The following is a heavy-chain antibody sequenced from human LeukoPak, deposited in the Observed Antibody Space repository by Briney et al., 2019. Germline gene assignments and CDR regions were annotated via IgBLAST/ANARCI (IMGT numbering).Heavy chain of an antibody. D-gene: IGHD4-17*01. CDR2: IYYSGST. CDR3: ARDGDYGLSDAFDI. J-gene: IGHJ3*02. V-gene: IGHV4-30-4*01. Sequence: PSQTLSLTCTVSGGSISSGDYYWGWIRQPPGKGLEWIGYIYYSGSTYCNPHLNSPVPISADTSNTHSPLKLSSVPAADTAVYYCARDGDYGLSDAFDIWGQGTMVTVSS. CDR1: GGSISSGDYY.